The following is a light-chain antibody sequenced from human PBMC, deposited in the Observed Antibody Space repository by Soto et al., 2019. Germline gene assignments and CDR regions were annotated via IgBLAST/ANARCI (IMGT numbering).Light chain of an antibody. Sequence: EIVMTQSPATLSVSPGEGATLSSRASQSVGSSLAWYQQKPGQAPRLLIYGAFTRVAGVPARFSGSGSGTEFSLTISSLQSDDFAVYYCQHRSNWPPLTFGGGTKVEIK. CDR3: QHRSNWPPLT. J-gene: IGKJ4*01. CDR2: GAF. V-gene: IGKV3-15*01. CDR1: QSVGSS.